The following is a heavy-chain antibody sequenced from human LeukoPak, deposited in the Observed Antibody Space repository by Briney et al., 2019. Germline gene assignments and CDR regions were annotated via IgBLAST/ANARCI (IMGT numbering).Heavy chain of an antibody. CDR2: ISGSGGST. CDR1: GVTFSSYG. CDR3: AKDGPVTDGGADY. Sequence: GGSLRLSCAASGVTFSSYGMSWVRQAPGKGLEWVSAISGSGGSTYYADSVKGRFTISRDNSKNTLYLQMNSLRAEDTAVYYCAKDGPVTDGGADYWGQGTLVTVSS. D-gene: IGHD4-17*01. V-gene: IGHV3-23*01. J-gene: IGHJ4*02.